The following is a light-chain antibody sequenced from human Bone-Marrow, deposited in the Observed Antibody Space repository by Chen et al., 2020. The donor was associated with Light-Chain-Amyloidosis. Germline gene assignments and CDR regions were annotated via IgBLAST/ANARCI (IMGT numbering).Light chain of an antibody. CDR1: QNVFIN. Sequence: EIDLTQSPATLSVSPGEGATLSCRASQNVFINLAWYQQIPGQAPRLLIYGASMRAIGVPARFSGGGSETEFTLTISSLQPEDSAVYYCQQYNQWPPLTFGGGTKVGI. J-gene: IGKJ4*01. V-gene: IGKV3-15*01. CDR3: QQYNQWPPLT. CDR2: GAS.